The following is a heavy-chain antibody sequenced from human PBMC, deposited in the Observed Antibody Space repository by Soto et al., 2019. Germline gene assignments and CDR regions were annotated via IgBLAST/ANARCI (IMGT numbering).Heavy chain of an antibody. CDR1: GGSISSYY. V-gene: IGHV4-59*12. CDR2: IYYSGST. Sequence: SETLSLTCTVSGGSISSYYWSWIRQPPGKGLEWIGYIYYSGSTNYNPSLKSRVTISVDTSKNQFSLKLSSVTAADTAVYYCARDFSDGGWFDPWGQGTLVTVSS. D-gene: IGHD2-15*01. J-gene: IGHJ5*02. CDR3: ARDFSDGGWFDP.